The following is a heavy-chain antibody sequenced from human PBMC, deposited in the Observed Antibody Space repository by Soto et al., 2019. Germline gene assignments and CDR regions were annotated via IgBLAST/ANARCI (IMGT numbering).Heavy chain of an antibody. CDR2: MYWDDDK. Sequence: QITLKESGPPLVKPTQTLTLTCTFSGFSLSTSGVGVGWIRQPSGKALEWLALMYWDDDKRYRPSLRSRLTITKDTSKNQVILTMTNMDPVDTATYYCAHSGSSSRSTYNWFDPWGQGTLVTVSS. CDR3: AHSGSSSRSTYNWFDP. D-gene: IGHD6-13*01. CDR1: GFSLSTSGVG. J-gene: IGHJ5*02. V-gene: IGHV2-5*02.